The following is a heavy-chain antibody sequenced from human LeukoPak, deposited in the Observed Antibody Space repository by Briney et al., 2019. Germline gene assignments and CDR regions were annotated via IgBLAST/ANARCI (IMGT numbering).Heavy chain of an antibody. V-gene: IGHV1-2*02. CDR3: ARDRITITDTPEYYFDY. J-gene: IGHJ4*02. D-gene: IGHD3-3*01. CDR2: INPNSGGT. CDR1: GYTFTGYY. Sequence: ASVKVSCKASGYTFTGYYMHWVRQAPGQGLEWMGWINPNSGGTNYAQKFQGRVTMTRDTSISTAYMELSRLRSDDTAVYYCARDRITITDTPEYYFDYWGQGTLVTVSS.